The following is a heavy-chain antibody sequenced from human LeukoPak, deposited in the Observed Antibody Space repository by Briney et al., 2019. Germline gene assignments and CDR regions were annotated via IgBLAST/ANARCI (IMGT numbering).Heavy chain of an antibody. V-gene: IGHV3-23*01. J-gene: IGHJ3*02. CDR1: RFTFSSYL. Sequence: PGGSLRLSCAASRFTFSSYLMTWVRQAPGKGLEWVSSISDSGVPTYHADSVKGRFTISRDNSKSTVYLQMNSLRVEDSAIYYCAKGRSSWSTSDSDIWGQGTMVTVSS. D-gene: IGHD6-13*01. CDR3: AKGRSSWSTSDSDI. CDR2: ISDSGVPT.